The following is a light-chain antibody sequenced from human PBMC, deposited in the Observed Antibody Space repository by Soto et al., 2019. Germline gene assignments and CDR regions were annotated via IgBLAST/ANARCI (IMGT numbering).Light chain of an antibody. J-gene: IGKJ1*01. CDR2: GAT. CDR3: QQSYSTPRT. Sequence: EIVLTQSPGALSLSPGERATLSCWASESVSDYLAWYQQKPGLAPRLLIHGATKRTSGTPDRFSGTGSGTAFTLAISSLQPEDFATYYCQQSYSTPRTFGQGTKVDIK. V-gene: IGKV3-20*01. CDR1: ESVSDY.